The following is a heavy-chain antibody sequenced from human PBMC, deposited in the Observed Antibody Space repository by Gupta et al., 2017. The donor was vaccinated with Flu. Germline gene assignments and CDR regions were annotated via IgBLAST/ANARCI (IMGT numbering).Heavy chain of an antibody. Sequence: EVQPVESGGGLVKPGGSLRLSCSASGFTSRSQSMNWVRQAPGKGLEWVSSISSSSSYIYYADSVKGRFTISRDNAKNSLYLQMNSLRAEDTAVYYCARTYYDFWSVIGGAFDIWGQGTMVTVSS. CDR3: ARTYYDFWSVIGGAFDI. CDR2: ISSSSSYI. J-gene: IGHJ3*02. CDR1: GFTSRSQS. D-gene: IGHD3-3*01. V-gene: IGHV3-21*01.